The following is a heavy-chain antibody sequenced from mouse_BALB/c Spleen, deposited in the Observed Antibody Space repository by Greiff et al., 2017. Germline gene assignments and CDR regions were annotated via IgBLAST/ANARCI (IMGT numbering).Heavy chain of an antibody. D-gene: IGHD1-1*01. CDR3: ALYGSSYWYFDV. V-gene: IGHV14-3*02. J-gene: IGHJ1*01. Sequence: VQLKESGAELVKPGASVKLSCTASGFNIKDTYMHWVKQRPEQGLEWIGRIDPANGNTKYDPKFQGKATITADTSSNTAYLQLSSLTSEDTAVYYCALYGSSYWYFDVWGAGTTVTVSS. CDR2: IDPANGNT. CDR1: GFNIKDTY.